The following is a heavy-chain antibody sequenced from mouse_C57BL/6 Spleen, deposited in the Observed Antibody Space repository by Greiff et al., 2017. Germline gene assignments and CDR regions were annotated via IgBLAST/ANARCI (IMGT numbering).Heavy chain of an antibody. D-gene: IGHD2-4*01. V-gene: IGHV6-6*01. CDR3: TRIYYYYDWDFDY. J-gene: IGHJ2*01. CDR2: IRNKANNPAT. Sequence: EVKLVESGGGLVQPGGSMKLSCAASGFTFSDAWMDWVRQSPEKGLEWVAEIRNKANNPATYYAESVKGTFTISRYDSNSSVYLQMNSLRAVDTGIYYCTRIYYYYDWDFDYGGQGTTLPVSS. CDR1: GFTFSDAW.